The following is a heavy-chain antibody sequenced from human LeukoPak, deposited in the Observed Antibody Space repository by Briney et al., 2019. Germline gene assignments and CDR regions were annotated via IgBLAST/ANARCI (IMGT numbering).Heavy chain of an antibody. Sequence: PSETLSLTCTVSGGSISSSSYYWGLIRQPPGKWLEWIGSIYYSGSTYYNPSLKSRVTISVDTSKNQFSLKLSSVTAADTAVYYCARHGDGVLRYFDWLGPGDYWGQGTLVTVSS. CDR1: GGSISSSSYY. D-gene: IGHD3-9*01. CDR2: IYYSGST. V-gene: IGHV4-39*01. J-gene: IGHJ4*02. CDR3: ARHGDGVLRYFDWLGPGDY.